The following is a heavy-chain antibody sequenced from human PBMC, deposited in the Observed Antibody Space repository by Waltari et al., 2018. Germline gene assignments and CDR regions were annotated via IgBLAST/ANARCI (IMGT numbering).Heavy chain of an antibody. Sequence: QVQLQESGPGLVKPSETLSLTCTVSGGSISNYFWSCIRQPPGKGLEWIGYVYSTGTTNYNPSLKSRVTISLDKSNNQFSLRLSSVTAADTAVYYCARDGLWFGELPSFDHWGRGTLVTVSS. J-gene: IGHJ4*02. V-gene: IGHV4-59*01. CDR2: VYSTGTT. CDR3: ARDGLWFGELPSFDH. CDR1: GGSISNYF. D-gene: IGHD3-10*01.